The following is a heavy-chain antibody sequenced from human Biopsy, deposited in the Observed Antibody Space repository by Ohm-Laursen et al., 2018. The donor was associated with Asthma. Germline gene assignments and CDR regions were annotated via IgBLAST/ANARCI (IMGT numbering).Heavy chain of an antibody. CDR1: GFTFSTYS. D-gene: IGHD1-7*01. J-gene: IGHJ6*02. Sequence: SLILSCAASGFTFSTYSMNWVRQAPGKGLEWVSYISSSSGTIYYADSVKGRFTISRDNAKNSLYLQMNSLRDEDTAVYYCARPDPGTTPGMDVWGQGTTVTVSS. CDR2: ISSSSGTI. CDR3: ARPDPGTTPGMDV. V-gene: IGHV3-48*02.